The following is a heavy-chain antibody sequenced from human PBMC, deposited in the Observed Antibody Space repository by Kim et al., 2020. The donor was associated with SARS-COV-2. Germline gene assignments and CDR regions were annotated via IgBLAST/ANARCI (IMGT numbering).Heavy chain of an antibody. CDR3: AKASRAGSSWKPTDGDY. J-gene: IGHJ4*02. D-gene: IGHD6-13*01. CDR2: ISGSGGST. CDR1: GFTFSSYA. Sequence: GGSLRLSCAASGFTFSSYAMSWVRQAPGKGLEWVSAISGSGGSTYYADSVKGRFTISRDNSKNTLYLQMNSLRAEDTAVYYCAKASRAGSSWKPTDGDYWGQGTLVTVSS. V-gene: IGHV3-23*01.